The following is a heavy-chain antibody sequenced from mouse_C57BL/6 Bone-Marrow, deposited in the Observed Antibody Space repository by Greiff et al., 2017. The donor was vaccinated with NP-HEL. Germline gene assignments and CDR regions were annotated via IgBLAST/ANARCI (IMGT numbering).Heavy chain of an antibody. V-gene: IGHV5-4*03. CDR3: ARLLLLYFDY. CDR1: GFTFSSYA. J-gene: IGHJ2*01. D-gene: IGHD1-1*01. CDR2: ISDGGSYT. Sequence: EVMLVESGGGLVKPGGSLKLSCAASGFTFSSYAMSWVRQTPEKRLEWVATISDGGSYTYYPDNVKGRFTISRDNAKNNLYLQMSHLKSEDTAMYYCARLLLLYFDYWGQGTTLTVSS.